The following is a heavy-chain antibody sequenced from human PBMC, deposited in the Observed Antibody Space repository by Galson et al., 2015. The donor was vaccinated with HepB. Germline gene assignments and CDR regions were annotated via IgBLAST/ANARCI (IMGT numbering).Heavy chain of an antibody. CDR2: INTGNGNT. J-gene: IGHJ4*02. CDR1: GYTFNKYA. D-gene: IGHD5-24*01. V-gene: IGHV1-3*04. CDR3: ARDSGKGFYNYY. Sequence: SVKVSCKASGYTFNKYAIHWVRQAPGQRLEWMGWINTGNGNTQYSQRFQGRVTITRDTSASTAYMELSSLTSEDTAVYYCARDSGKGFYNYYWGQGTLVTVSS.